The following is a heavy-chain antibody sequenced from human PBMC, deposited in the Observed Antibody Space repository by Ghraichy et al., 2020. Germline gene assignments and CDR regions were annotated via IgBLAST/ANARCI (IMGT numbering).Heavy chain of an antibody. V-gene: IGHV4-28*02. Sequence: SQTLSLTCAVAGYTINSGNWWGWVRQPPGKGLEWIGYIYFTGSITYNPSLESRVTMSVDTSKNQFSLELKSLTAEDTAVYYCASDTSVFPPVGSFDVWGQGTMVTVSS. CDR3: ASDTSVFPPVGSFDV. CDR2: IYFTGSI. CDR1: GYTINSGNW. D-gene: IGHD6-19*01. J-gene: IGHJ3*01.